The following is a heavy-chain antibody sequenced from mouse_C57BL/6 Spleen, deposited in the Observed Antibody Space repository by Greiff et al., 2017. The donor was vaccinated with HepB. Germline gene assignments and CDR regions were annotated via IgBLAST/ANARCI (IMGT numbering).Heavy chain of an antibody. CDR2: IYPGDGDT. V-gene: IGHV1-82*01. J-gene: IGHJ2*01. Sequence: QVQLQQSGPELVKPGASVKISCKASGYAFSSSWMNWVKQRPGKGLEGIGRIYPGDGDTNYNGKFKGKATLTADKSSSTAYMQLSSLTSGDSAVYFCARDYYFDCWGPGTTLTVS. CDR1: GYAFSSSW. CDR3: ARDYYFDC.